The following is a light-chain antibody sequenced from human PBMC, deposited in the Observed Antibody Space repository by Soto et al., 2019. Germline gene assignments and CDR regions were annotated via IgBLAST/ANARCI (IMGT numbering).Light chain of an antibody. J-gene: IGKJ2*01. CDR2: KAS. CDR1: QSISSW. V-gene: IGKV1-5*03. CDR3: QQYNSYSYT. Sequence: DIQMTQSPSTLSASVGDRVTITCRASQSISSWLAWYQQKPGKAPKLLIYKASSLESGVPSRFSGSGSGTXXXXXXXXXXXXXFATXYCQQYNSYSYTFGQGTKLEIK.